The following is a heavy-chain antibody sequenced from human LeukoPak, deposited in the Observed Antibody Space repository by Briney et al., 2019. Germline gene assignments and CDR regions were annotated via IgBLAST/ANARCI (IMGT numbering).Heavy chain of an antibody. CDR1: GFTFSSYG. CDR3: ARLLGYCSGGSCYSTRYYYYGMDV. Sequence: GGSLRLSCAASGFTFSSYGMHWVRQAPGKGLEWVAVISYDGSNKYYADSVKGRFTISRDNAKNSLYLQMNSLRAEDTAVYYCARLLGYCSGGSCYSTRYYYYGMDVWGQGTTVTVSS. V-gene: IGHV3-30*03. J-gene: IGHJ6*02. D-gene: IGHD2-15*01. CDR2: ISYDGSNK.